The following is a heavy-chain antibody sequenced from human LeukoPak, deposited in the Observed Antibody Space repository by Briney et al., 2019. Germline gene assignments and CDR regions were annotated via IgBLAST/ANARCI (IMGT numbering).Heavy chain of an antibody. CDR1: GYSFTSYW. D-gene: IGHD6-6*01. V-gene: IGHV5-51*01. Sequence: GESLKISCKGSGYSFTSYWIGWVRQMPGKGLEWMGIIYPGDSDTRYSPSFQGQVTISADKSISTAYLQWSSLKASDTAMYYCARRYSSSSGVVTEELDYWGQGTLVTVSS. CDR2: IYPGDSDT. CDR3: ARRYSSSSGVVTEELDY. J-gene: IGHJ4*02.